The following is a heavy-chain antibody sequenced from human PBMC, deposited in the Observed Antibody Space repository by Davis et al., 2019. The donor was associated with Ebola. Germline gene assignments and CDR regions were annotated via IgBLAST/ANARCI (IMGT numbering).Heavy chain of an antibody. CDR1: GFTFSSYG. CDR2: IWYDGSNK. Sequence: PGGSLRLSCAASGFTFSSYGMHWVRQAPGKGLEWVAVIWYDGSNKYYADSVKGRFTISRDNSKNTLYLQMNSLRAEDTAVYYCARSSPGSGRRGMDVWGQGTTVTASS. D-gene: IGHD3-10*01. J-gene: IGHJ6*02. V-gene: IGHV3-33*08. CDR3: ARSSPGSGRRGMDV.